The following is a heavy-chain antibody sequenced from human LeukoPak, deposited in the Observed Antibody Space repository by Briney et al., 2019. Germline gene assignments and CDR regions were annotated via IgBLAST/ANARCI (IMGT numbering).Heavy chain of an antibody. V-gene: IGHV3-23*01. CDR2: ITGSGGST. Sequence: QPGGSLRLSCAVSGFTFSSYAMSWVRQAPGKGLEWVSSITGSGGSTYYADSVKGRFTISRDDSKNTLYLQMNSLGAEDTAVYYCAKVIDWGSRWWFDPWGQGTLVTVSS. D-gene: IGHD3-9*01. J-gene: IGHJ5*02. CDR3: AKVIDWGSRWWFDP. CDR1: GFTFSSYA.